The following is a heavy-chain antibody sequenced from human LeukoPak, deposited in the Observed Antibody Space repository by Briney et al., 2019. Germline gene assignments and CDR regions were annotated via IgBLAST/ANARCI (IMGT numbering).Heavy chain of an antibody. J-gene: IGHJ5*02. V-gene: IGHV4-34*01. D-gene: IGHD3-16*01. CDR1: GGSFSGYY. CDR2: INHSGST. CDR3: ARPGLGEGNWFDP. Sequence: ETLSLTCAVYGGSFSGYYWSWIRQPPGKGLEWIGEINHSGSTNYNPSLKSRVTISVDTSKNQFSLKLSSVTAADTAVYYCARPGLGEGNWFDPWGQGTLVTVSS.